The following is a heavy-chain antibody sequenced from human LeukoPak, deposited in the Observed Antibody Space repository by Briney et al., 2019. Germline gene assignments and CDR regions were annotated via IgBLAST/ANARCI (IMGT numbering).Heavy chain of an antibody. CDR2: ISSSGST. CDR3: AGLGGFY. D-gene: IGHD3-16*01. J-gene: IGHJ4*02. Sequence: TSETLSLTCSVSGVSLSGSFWSWIRQPPGKGLEWIGYISSSGSTEYNSPLKSRVTISIDTSKKQFSLKLSSVTAADTAMYYCAGLGGFYWGKGILVTVSS. V-gene: IGHV4-59*03. CDR1: GVSLSGSF.